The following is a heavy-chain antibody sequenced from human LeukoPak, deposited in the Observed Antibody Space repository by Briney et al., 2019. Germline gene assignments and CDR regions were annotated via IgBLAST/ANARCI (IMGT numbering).Heavy chain of an antibody. Sequence: GASVKVSCKASGGTFSSYAINWVRQATGQGLEWMGWMNPNSGNTGYAQKFQGRVTLTRNTSISTAYMDLSSLRSEDTAVYYCARKAVSGSGWYPFDLWGQGSLVTVSS. D-gene: IGHD6-19*01. CDR3: ARKAVSGSGWYPFDL. CDR1: GGTFSSYA. CDR2: MNPNSGNT. J-gene: IGHJ4*02. V-gene: IGHV1-8*02.